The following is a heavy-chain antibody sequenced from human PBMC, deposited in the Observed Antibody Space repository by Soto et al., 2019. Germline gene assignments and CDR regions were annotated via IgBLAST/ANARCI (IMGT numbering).Heavy chain of an antibody. CDR1: GYRFTSYL. D-gene: IGHD3-22*01. J-gene: IGHJ6*02. V-gene: IGHV5-51*01. CDR3: ARQGKGEMYDSSIGMDV. Sequence: GVSQKIPCKGSGYRFTSYLIRWVRQMPGKGLEWMGIIYPGDSDTRYSPSFQGQVTISADKSISTAYLQWSSLKASDTAMYYCARQGKGEMYDSSIGMDVWGQGTTVTVS. CDR2: IYPGDSDT.